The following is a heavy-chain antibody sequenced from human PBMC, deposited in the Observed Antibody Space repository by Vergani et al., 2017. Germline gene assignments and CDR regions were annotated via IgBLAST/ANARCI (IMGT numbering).Heavy chain of an antibody. CDR2: IKSTFDRGTT. J-gene: IGHJ6*02. CDR1: GFSFRNAW. D-gene: IGHD2-21*01. V-gene: IGHV3-15*07. Sequence: EVQLVESGGGIVKPGGSLRLSCVASGFSFRNAWMNWARRTPGKGLEWVGRIKSTFDRGTTDYAAAVKGRFTISRDESKNTLFLQMNDLKTEDIGVYYCTTDPLYCGDGSCXWLRDHHYYGMDVWGQGTTVTVSS. CDR3: TTDPLYCGDGSCXWLRDHHYYGMDV.